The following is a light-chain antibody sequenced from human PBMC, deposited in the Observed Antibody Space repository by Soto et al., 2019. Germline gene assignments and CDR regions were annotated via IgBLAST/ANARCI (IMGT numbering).Light chain of an antibody. V-gene: IGLV2-14*03. Sequence: QSALTQPASVSGSPGQSITISCTGTSSDVGAYNYVSWYHHYPGRAPKLMIYDVSNRPSGVSVRFSGSKSGSTASLTISGLQAEDESDYYCSSYTSSNTVLFGGGTKVTVL. J-gene: IGLJ2*01. CDR3: SSYTSSNTVL. CDR2: DVS. CDR1: SSDVGAYNY.